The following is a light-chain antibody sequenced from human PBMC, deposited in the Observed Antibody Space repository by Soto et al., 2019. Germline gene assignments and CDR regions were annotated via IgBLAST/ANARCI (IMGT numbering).Light chain of an antibody. J-gene: IGKJ1*01. CDR3: QQYRKWPRT. Sequence: DIVLTQSPAPLSVSPGERVTPSCKASQSVDINLAWYQQKPGQAPRLLIYGASTRATDMPGRFSGRRSGTECTLTISSLQSEDDAVYYCQQYRKWPRTFGQGTKVDIK. CDR2: GAS. V-gene: IGKV3-15*01. CDR1: QSVDIN.